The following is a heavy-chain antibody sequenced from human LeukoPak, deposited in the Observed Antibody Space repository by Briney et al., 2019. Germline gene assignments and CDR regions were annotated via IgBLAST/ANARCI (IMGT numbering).Heavy chain of an antibody. V-gene: IGHV3-48*01. CDR3: ARERSSGHFDY. Sequence: GGSLRLSCAASGFTFSSYSMNWVRQAPGKGLEWVSYISSSSSTIYYADSVKGRFTISRDNAKNSLYLQMNSLRAEDTAVYYCARERSSGHFDYWGQGTLVTVSS. CDR1: GFTFSSYS. D-gene: IGHD6-19*01. J-gene: IGHJ4*02. CDR2: ISSSSSTI.